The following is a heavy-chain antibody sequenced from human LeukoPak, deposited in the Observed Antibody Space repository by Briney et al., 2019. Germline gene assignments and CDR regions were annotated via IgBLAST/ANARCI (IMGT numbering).Heavy chain of an antibody. V-gene: IGHV4-39*01. CDR2: IYYSGST. D-gene: IGHD3-22*01. Sequence: SETLSLTCTVSGGSISSSSYYWGWIRQPPGKGLEWIGSIYYSGSTYYNPSLKSRVTISVDTSKNQFSLKLSSVTAADTAVYYCATNYYDSSGLTDYWGQGTLVTVSS. J-gene: IGHJ4*02. CDR3: ATNYYDSSGLTDY. CDR1: GGSISSSSYY.